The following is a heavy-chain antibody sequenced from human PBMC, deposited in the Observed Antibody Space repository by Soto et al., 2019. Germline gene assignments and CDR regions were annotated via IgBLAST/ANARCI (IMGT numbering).Heavy chain of an antibody. Sequence: GGSLRLSCAASGFTFSSYWMSWVRQAPGKGLEWVANIKQDGSEKYYVDSVKGRFTMSRDNAKNSLYLQMNSLRAEDTAVYYCAWGSLDYYYYGMDVWGQGTTVTVSS. J-gene: IGHJ6*02. CDR1: GFTFSSYW. D-gene: IGHD7-27*01. V-gene: IGHV3-7*05. CDR3: AWGSLDYYYYGMDV. CDR2: IKQDGSEK.